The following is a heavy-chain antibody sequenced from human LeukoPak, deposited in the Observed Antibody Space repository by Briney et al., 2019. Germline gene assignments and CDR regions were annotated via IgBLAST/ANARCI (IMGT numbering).Heavy chain of an antibody. CDR3: ARLGGSYGFDY. CDR1: GGSISSISYY. CDR2: MYYSGST. V-gene: IGHV4-39*01. Sequence: SETLALTCTVSGGSISSISYYWGGIRQPPGKGREWIGGMYYSGSTYYTPCITSRLTLYVDTSKHQISLKPSSVTAADPAVYYCARLGGSYGFDYWGQGTLVTVSS. D-gene: IGHD3-16*01. J-gene: IGHJ4*02.